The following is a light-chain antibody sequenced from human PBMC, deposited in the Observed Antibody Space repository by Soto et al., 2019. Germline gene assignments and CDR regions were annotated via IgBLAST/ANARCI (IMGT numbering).Light chain of an antibody. V-gene: IGLV2-14*01. Sequence: QAVVTQPASVSGSPGQSITISCTGTSSDIGGYNFVSWYQHHPGKAPKLMIYEVNNRPSGVSSRFSGSKSGNTASLTISGLQTEDEADYYCSSYTTSGTPVFGGGTKLTVL. CDR3: SSYTTSGTPV. CDR2: EVN. CDR1: SSDIGGYNF. J-gene: IGLJ3*02.